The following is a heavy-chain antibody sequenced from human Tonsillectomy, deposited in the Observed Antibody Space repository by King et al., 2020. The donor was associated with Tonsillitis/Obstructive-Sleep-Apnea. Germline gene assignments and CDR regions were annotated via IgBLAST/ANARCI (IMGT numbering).Heavy chain of an antibody. CDR1: GFTFSSYW. D-gene: IGHD5-12*01. CDR2: IKSDGSST. Sequence: VQLVESGGGLVQPGGSLRLSCAASGFTFSSYWMHWVRQAPGKGLVWVSRIKSDGSSTTYADSVKGRFTISRDNAKNTVFLQMNSLRAEDTAVYYCARDPQVMVATFPYYHYYMDVWGKGTTVTVSS. CDR3: ARDPQVMVATFPYYHYYMDV. J-gene: IGHJ6*03. V-gene: IGHV3-74*03.